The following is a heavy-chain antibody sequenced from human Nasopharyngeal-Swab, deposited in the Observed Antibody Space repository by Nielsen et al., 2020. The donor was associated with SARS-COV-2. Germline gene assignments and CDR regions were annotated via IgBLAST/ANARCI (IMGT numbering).Heavy chain of an antibody. CDR3: AKNSYGFGYYFDY. CDR1: GFTFSSYA. CDR2: IYSGGSST. J-gene: IGHJ4*02. D-gene: IGHD5-18*01. Sequence: GGSLSLSCAASGFTFSSYAMSWVRQAPGKGLEWVSVIYSGGSSTYYADSVKGRFTISRDNSKNTLYLQMNSLRAEDTAVYYCAKNSYGFGYYFDYWGQGTLVTVSS. V-gene: IGHV3-23*03.